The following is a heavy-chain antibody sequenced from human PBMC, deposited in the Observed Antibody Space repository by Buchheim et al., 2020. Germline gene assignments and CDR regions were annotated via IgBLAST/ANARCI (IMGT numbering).Heavy chain of an antibody. Sequence: QVQLVESGGGVVQPGRSLRLSCAASGFTFSSYAMHWVRQAPGKGLEWVAVISYDGSNEYYADSVKGRFTISRDNSKNTLYLQMNSLRAEDTAVYYCARVPVWFPDDYTMDYWGQGTL. CDR2: ISYDGSNE. CDR1: GFTFSSYA. V-gene: IGHV3-30*14. J-gene: IGHJ4*02. CDR3: ARVPVWFPDDYTMDY. D-gene: IGHD4-11*01.